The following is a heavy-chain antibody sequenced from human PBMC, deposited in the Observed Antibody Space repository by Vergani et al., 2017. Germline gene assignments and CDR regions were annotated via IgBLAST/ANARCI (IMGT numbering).Heavy chain of an antibody. CDR3: ARVTGFLEWLLYYYYYYYMDV. CDR1: GGSISSSSYY. D-gene: IGHD3-3*01. Sequence: QLQLQESGPGLVKPSETLSLTCTVSGGSISSSSYYWGWIRQPPGKGLEWIGSIYYSGSTYYNPSLKSRVTISVDTSKNQFSLKLSSVTAADTAVYYCARVTGFLEWLLYYYYYYYMDVWGKGTTVTVSS. J-gene: IGHJ6*03. CDR2: IYYSGST. V-gene: IGHV4-39*07.